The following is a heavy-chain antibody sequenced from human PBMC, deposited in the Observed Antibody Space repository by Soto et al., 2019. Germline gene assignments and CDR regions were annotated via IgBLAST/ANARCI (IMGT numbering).Heavy chain of an antibody. D-gene: IGHD5-12*01. Sequence: GGSLRLSCAASGFTFSGSAMHWVRQASGKGLEWVGRIRSKANSYATAYAASVKGRFTISRDDSKNTAYLQMNSLKTEDTAVYYCTRPIEDGYDDAFDIWGQGTMVTVSS. CDR1: GFTFSGSA. J-gene: IGHJ3*02. CDR3: TRPIEDGYDDAFDI. V-gene: IGHV3-73*01. CDR2: IRSKANSYAT.